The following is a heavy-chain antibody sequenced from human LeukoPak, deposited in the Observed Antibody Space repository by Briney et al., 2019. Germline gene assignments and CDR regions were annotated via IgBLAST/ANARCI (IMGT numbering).Heavy chain of an antibody. CDR3: ARQSRPDWFFDY. J-gene: IGHJ4*02. Sequence: SETLSLTCTVSGGSMRGDYWDWMRQPPGKGLEWIGHINYSGSTNYNPSLKSRVTMSVDTSKNQFSLELRSVTAADTAVYFCARQSRPDWFFDYWGQGTLVTVSS. V-gene: IGHV4-59*13. CDR2: INYSGST. D-gene: IGHD3-9*01. CDR1: GGSMRGDY.